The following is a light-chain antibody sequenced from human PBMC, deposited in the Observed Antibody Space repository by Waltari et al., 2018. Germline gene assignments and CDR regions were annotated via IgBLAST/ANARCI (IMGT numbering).Light chain of an antibody. J-gene: IGKJ2*01. CDR2: AAS. CDR3: QQGYSVPYT. V-gene: IGKV1-39*01. Sequence: RVIITCRASQTISNYLNWYQQKPGKAPKVLISAASTLQSGVPSRFSGSRSGTDFTLIITSLQPEDFATYYCQQGYSVPYTFGQGTKLEIK. CDR1: QTISNY.